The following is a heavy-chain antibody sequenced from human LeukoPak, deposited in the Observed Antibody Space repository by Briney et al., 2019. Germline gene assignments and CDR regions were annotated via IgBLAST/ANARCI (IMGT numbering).Heavy chain of an antibody. J-gene: IGHJ4*02. CDR3: ARAAYDFWSGYSGYFDY. CDR1: GYTFTSYY. CDR2: INPSGGST. V-gene: IGHV1-46*01. Sequence: ASVKVSCKASGYTFTSYYMHWVRQASGQGLEWMGIINPSGGSTSYAQKFQGRVTMTRDTSTSTVYMELSSLRSEDTAVYYCARAAYDFWSGYSGYFDYWGQGTLVTVSS. D-gene: IGHD3-3*01.